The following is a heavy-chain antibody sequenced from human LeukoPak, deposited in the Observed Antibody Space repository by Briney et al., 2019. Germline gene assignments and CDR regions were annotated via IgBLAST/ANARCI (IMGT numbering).Heavy chain of an antibody. CDR3: ARGDRGTAAGNNWFNP. J-gene: IGHJ5*02. V-gene: IGHV3-30*04. D-gene: IGHD6-13*01. Sequence: GGSLRLSCAASGFTFSSYVMHWVRQAPGKGLEWVAIISYDGSNEYYADSVKGRFTISRDNSKNTLYLQMNSLRVEDTAVYYCARGDRGTAAGNNWFNPWGQGTLVTVSS. CDR2: ISYDGSNE. CDR1: GFTFSSYV.